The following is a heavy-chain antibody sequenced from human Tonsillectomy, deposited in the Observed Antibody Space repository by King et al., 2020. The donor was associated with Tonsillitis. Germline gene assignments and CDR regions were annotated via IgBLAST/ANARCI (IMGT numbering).Heavy chain of an antibody. CDR3: VRHGSTCVNF. D-gene: IGHD1-26*01. CDR2: IKKDGSNQ. Sequence: VQLVESGGGLVQPGGSLRLSCAASGFTFSNYWMGWVRRAPGKGLEWVANIKKDGSNQNYGHSVKGRFTISRDNAKNSVYLQMNSLRAEDTAVYYCVRHGSTCVNFGGQGTLVTVSS. CDR1: GFTFSNYW. J-gene: IGHJ4*02. V-gene: IGHV3-7*01.